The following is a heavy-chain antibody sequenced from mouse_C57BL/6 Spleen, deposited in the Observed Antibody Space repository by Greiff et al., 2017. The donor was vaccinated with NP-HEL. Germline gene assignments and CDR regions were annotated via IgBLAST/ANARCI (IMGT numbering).Heavy chain of an antibody. D-gene: IGHD1-1*01. V-gene: IGHV1-82*01. CDR2: IYPGDGDT. CDR3: ARGLGSSSPDY. CDR1: GYAFSSSW. J-gene: IGHJ2*01. Sequence: VQGVESGPELVKPGASVKISCKASGYAFSSSWMNWVKQRPGKGLEWIGRIYPGDGDTNYNGKFKGKATLTADKSSSTAYMQLSSLTSEDSAVYVCARGLGSSSPDYWGQGTTLTVSS.